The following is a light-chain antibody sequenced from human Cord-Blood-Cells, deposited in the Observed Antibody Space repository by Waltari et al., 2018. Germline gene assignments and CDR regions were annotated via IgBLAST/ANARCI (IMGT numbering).Light chain of an antibody. V-gene: IGLV2-14*01. CDR1: SSDVGGYNY. CDR3: SSYTSSSTVV. J-gene: IGLJ2*01. Sequence: QSALTQPASVSGSPGQSITISCTGTSSDVGGYNYVSWYQQHPGKAPKHMIYDVSNRPPGVANRCSGSKSGNTASLTISGLQSEDDADYYCSSYTSSSTVVFGGGTKLSVL. CDR2: DVS.